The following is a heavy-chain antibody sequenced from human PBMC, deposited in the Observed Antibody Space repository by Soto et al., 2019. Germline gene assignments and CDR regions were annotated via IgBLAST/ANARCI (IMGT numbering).Heavy chain of an antibody. Sequence: EVQLVESGGGLVKPGGSLRLSCAASGFTFNNAWMTWVRQAPGKGLEWVGRIKSKADGGIIDYAAPVRGRFTISRDDSKNTVYLQMNSLKTEDTAMYYCNKAPGGSTWGEGTMVTVSS. CDR2: IKSKADGGII. CDR3: NKAPGGST. J-gene: IGHJ3*01. V-gene: IGHV3-15*01. CDR1: GFTFNNAW.